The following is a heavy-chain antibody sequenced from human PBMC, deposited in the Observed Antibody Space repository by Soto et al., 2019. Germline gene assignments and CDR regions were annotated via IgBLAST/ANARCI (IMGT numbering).Heavy chain of an antibody. D-gene: IGHD3-10*01. CDR3: ARTLLNYYGSGSYLFDY. J-gene: IGHJ4*02. CDR1: GGTFSSYT. CDR2: IIPILGIA. Sequence: GASVKVACKASGGTFSSYTISWVRQDTGQGLEWMGRIIPILGIANYAQKFQGRVTITADKSTSTAYMELSSLRSEDTAVYYCARTLLNYYGSGSYLFDYWGQGTLVTVSS. V-gene: IGHV1-69*02.